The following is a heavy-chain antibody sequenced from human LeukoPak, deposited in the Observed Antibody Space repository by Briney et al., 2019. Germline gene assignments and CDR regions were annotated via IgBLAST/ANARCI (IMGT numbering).Heavy chain of an antibody. CDR1: GYNFTPYW. D-gene: IGHD6-19*01. CDR3: ARRNIAEAGNSFDY. V-gene: IGHV5-51*01. Sequence: GESLKISCQSSGYNFTPYWIVWVRQMPGKGLEWMGITFAGYSYTIYSPSFQGQVTISVDKSISTAYLQWSSLKASDTAVYYCARRNIAEAGNSFDYWGQGTLVTVSS. J-gene: IGHJ4*02. CDR2: TFAGYSYT.